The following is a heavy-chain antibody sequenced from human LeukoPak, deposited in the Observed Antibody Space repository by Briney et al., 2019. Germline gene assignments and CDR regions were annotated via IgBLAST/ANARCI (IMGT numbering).Heavy chain of an antibody. J-gene: IGHJ4*02. D-gene: IGHD3-10*01. CDR1: GFTFSSYA. Sequence: GGSLRLSCTASGFTFSSYAMSWVRQAPGKGLEWVSGICPSGDITYYADSVKGRFTISRDNSKNTLYLEVISLTAEDTAVYYCAKDDAWLRFGEWSQGTLVTVSS. CDR2: ICPSGDIT. CDR3: AKDDAWLRFGE. V-gene: IGHV3-23*01.